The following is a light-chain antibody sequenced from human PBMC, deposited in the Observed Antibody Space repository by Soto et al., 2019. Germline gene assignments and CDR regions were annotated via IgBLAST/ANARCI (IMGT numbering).Light chain of an antibody. CDR1: QSVSSSY. CDR2: GAS. CDR3: QQYTGPPTT. Sequence: EIVLTQSPATLSLSPGERATLSCRASQSVSSSYLAWYQRKPGQAPRLLIYGASTRAAGIPDRFSGSGSGTDFTLTITRLEPEDSAVYFCQQYTGPPTTFGQGTRLEIK. V-gene: IGKV3-20*01. J-gene: IGKJ5*01.